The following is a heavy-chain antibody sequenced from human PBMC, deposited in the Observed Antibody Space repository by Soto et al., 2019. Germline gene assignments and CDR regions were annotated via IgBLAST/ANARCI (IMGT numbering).Heavy chain of an antibody. CDR1: GFTFSSYA. D-gene: IGHD5-18*01. Sequence: QVQLVESGGGVVQPGRSLRLSCAASGFTFSSYAMHWVRQAPGKGLEWVAVISYDGSNKYYADSVKGRFTISRDNSKKPLYLQMNSLRAEDTAVYYCARVRGYRYGSSFIYWGQGTLVTVSS. CDR3: ARVRGYRYGSSFIY. V-gene: IGHV3-30-3*01. CDR2: ISYDGSNK. J-gene: IGHJ4*02.